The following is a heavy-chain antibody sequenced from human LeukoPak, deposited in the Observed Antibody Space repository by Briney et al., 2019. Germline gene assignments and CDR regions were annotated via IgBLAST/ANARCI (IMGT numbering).Heavy chain of an antibody. V-gene: IGHV1-3*03. J-gene: IGHJ4*02. D-gene: IGHD6-19*01. CDR2: INAGNGNT. Sequence: ASVKVSCKASGYTFTGYYMHWVRQAPGQGLEWMGWINAGNGNTKYSQEFRGRVTITRDTSASTAYMELSSLRSEDMAVYYCARTPTWYSSGWYDYWGQGTLVTVSS. CDR1: GYTFTGYY. CDR3: ARTPTWYSSGWYDY.